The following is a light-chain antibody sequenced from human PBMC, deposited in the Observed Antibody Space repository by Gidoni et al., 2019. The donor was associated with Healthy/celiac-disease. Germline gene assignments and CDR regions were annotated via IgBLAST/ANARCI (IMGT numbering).Light chain of an antibody. J-gene: IGKJ3*01. CDR1: QSVLYSSNNKNY. CDR2: WAS. Sequence: DIVMTQSPDYLAVSLGERATINCKSSQSVLYSSNNKNYLAWYQQKPGQPPKLLIYWASTRESGVPDRFSGSGSGTDFTLTISSLQAEDVAVYYCQQYYSNPFTFGPGTKVEI. V-gene: IGKV4-1*01. CDR3: QQYYSNPFT.